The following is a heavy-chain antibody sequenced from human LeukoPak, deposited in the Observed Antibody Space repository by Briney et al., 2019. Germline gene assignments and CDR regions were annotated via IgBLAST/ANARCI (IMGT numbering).Heavy chain of an antibody. CDR3: ARGVYGPLFDP. Sequence: GGPLRLSCAASGFTFSSYWMEWVRQAPGKGLVWVSRINNDGSNTTYADSVKGRFTISRDNGKNTLYLQMNSLRAEDTAVYYCARGVYGPLFDPWGQGTLVTVSS. CDR2: INNDGSNT. CDR1: GFTFSSYW. D-gene: IGHD2-8*01. J-gene: IGHJ5*02. V-gene: IGHV3-74*01.